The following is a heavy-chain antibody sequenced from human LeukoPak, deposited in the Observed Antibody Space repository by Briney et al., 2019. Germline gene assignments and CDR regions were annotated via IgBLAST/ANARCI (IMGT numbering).Heavy chain of an antibody. D-gene: IGHD3-10*01. Sequence: GGSLRLSSAASGFTFDDYAMHWVRQAPGKGLEWVSGISWNSGSIGYADSVKGRFTISRDNAKNSLYLQMNSLRAEDTALYYCAKDIRYGSGYGMDVWGQGTTVTVSS. CDR1: GFTFDDYA. CDR2: ISWNSGSI. J-gene: IGHJ6*02. CDR3: AKDIRYGSGYGMDV. V-gene: IGHV3-9*01.